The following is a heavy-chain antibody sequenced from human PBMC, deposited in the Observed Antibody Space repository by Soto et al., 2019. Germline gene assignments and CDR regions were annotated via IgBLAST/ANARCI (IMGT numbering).Heavy chain of an antibody. CDR1: GGSISSGDYY. CDR2: IYYSGST. J-gene: IGHJ5*02. Sequence: SETLSLTCTVSGGSISSGDYYWSWIRQPPGKGLEWIGYIYYSGSTYYNPSPKSRVTISVDTSKNQFSLKLSSVTAADTAVYYCARTSGEPEGNWFDPWGQGTLVTVSS. V-gene: IGHV4-30-4*01. D-gene: IGHD3-10*01. CDR3: ARTSGEPEGNWFDP.